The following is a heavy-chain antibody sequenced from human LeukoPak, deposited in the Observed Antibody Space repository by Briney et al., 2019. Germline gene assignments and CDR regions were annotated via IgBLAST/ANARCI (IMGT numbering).Heavy chain of an antibody. Sequence: GRCLTLSCAPSEFSASGGYIDWVRQAPGKGREWVSVIYDIGTTYYADSVKGRFTISRDNSKNSVHLQMNSLRAEDTAVYYCARDTRGGSRGRLTYYQYYMDVWGRGTTVIIAS. CDR3: ARDTRGGSRGRLTYYQYYMDV. J-gene: IGHJ6*03. V-gene: IGHV3-53*01. D-gene: IGHD2-2*01. CDR2: IYDIGTT. CDR1: EFSASGGY.